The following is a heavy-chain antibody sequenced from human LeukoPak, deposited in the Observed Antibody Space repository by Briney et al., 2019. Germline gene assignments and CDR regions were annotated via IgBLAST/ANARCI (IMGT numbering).Heavy chain of an antibody. V-gene: IGHV3-48*04. CDR3: ARESGGDLGEAFDI. CDR2: ISSSSSTI. J-gene: IGHJ3*02. Sequence: PGGSLRLSCAASGFTFSSYSMNWVRQAPGKGLEWVSYISSSSSTIYYADSVKGRFTISRDNAKNSLYLQLNSLRAEDTAVYYCARESGGDLGEAFDIWSQGTMVTVSS. CDR1: GFTFSSYS. D-gene: IGHD1-26*01.